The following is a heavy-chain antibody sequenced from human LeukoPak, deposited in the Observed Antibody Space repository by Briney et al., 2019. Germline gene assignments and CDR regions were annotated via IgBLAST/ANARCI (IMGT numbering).Heavy chain of an antibody. J-gene: IGHJ6*03. CDR2: INSDGSST. Sequence: GGSLRLSCAASGFTFSSYWMHWVRQAPGKGLVWVSRINSDGSSTSYADSVKGRFTISRDNAKNTLYLQMNSLRAEDTAVYYCARGGYYDILTGTWYYYYYMDVWGKGTTVTISS. D-gene: IGHD3-9*01. CDR1: GFTFSSYW. CDR3: ARGGYYDILTGTWYYYYYMDV. V-gene: IGHV3-74*01.